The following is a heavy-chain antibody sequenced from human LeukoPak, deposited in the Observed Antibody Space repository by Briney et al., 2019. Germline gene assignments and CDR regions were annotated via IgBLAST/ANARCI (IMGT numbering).Heavy chain of an antibody. CDR3: ARAYSSSWYRFDP. Sequence: GESLKISCKGSGYSFTNFWIGWVRQMPGRGLEWMGVIYPGDSDTRYSPSFQGQVTMSADKSISTAYLQWSSLGASDTAIYYCARAYSSSWYRFDPWGQGTLVTVSS. CDR2: IYPGDSDT. D-gene: IGHD6-13*01. J-gene: IGHJ5*02. V-gene: IGHV5-51*01. CDR1: GYSFTNFW.